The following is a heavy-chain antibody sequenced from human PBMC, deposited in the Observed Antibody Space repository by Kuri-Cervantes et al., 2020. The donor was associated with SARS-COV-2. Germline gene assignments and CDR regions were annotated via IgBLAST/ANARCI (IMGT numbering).Heavy chain of an antibody. D-gene: IGHD4-23*01. CDR3: ASFLRQSTTVVD. V-gene: IGHV1-2*02. Sequence: ASVKVSCKASGYTLSDYYLHWVRQAPGQGLEWMGWINPNSDDTNYAQKFQGRVTLTTDTSINTAYMELNRLRSDDTAVYYCASFLRQSTTVVDRGQGTLVTVSS. J-gene: IGHJ4*02. CDR2: INPNSDDT. CDR1: GYTLSDYY.